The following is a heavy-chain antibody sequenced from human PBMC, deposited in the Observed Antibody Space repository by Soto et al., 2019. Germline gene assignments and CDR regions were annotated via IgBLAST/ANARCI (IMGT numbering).Heavy chain of an antibody. CDR1: GFTFSSYT. V-gene: IGHV3-23*01. CDR3: AKPLYGSGSYRDYYGMDV. CDR2: ISGSGGST. D-gene: IGHD3-10*01. Sequence: EVQLLESGVGLVQPGGSLRLSCAASGFTFSSYTMSWVRQAPGKGLEWVSAISGSGGSTYYADSVKGRFTISRDNSKNTLYLHMNSLRAEDTAVYYCAKPLYGSGSYRDYYGMDVWGQGTTVTVSS. J-gene: IGHJ6*02.